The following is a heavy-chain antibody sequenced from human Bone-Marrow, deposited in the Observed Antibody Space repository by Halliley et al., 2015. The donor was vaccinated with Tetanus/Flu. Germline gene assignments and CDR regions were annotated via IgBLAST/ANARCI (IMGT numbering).Heavy chain of an antibody. CDR1: GDTLSGYY. CDR2: TSPSGGTT. D-gene: IGHD5-18*01. J-gene: IGHJ1*01. Sequence: QVQLVQSGPEVKKPGASVKVSCKASGDTLSGYYFHWVRQAPGQGLEWLGITSPSGGTTSSAQKFQGRVTLTSDTSTNTVYMELTSLMSEDPAVYFCARDIGYRYVAEYLLLWGQGTLVTVSS. CDR3: ARDIGYRYVAEYLLL. V-gene: IGHV1-46*01.